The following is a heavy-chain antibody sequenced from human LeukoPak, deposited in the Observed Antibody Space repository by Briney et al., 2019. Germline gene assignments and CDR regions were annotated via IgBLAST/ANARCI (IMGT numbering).Heavy chain of an antibody. Sequence: VGSLRLSCAASGFTFSSYWMTWVRQAPGKGLEWVANIKQDGNEKYYVDSVKGRSTISRDTSKNTLSLQMNSLRAEDTALYYCARDFCSSTNCYTPQWFDYWGPGTLVTVSS. J-gene: IGHJ4*02. CDR2: IKQDGNEK. D-gene: IGHD2-2*02. CDR3: ARDFCSSTNCYTPQWFDY. CDR1: GFTFSSYW. V-gene: IGHV3-7*01.